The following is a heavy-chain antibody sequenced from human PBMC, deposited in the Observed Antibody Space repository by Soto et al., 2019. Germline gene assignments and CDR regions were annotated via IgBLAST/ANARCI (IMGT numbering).Heavy chain of an antibody. CDR3: ARAPSHYDFWSGYPGYAFDI. V-gene: IGHV1-18*01. Sequence: ASVKVSCKASGYTFTSYGISWVRQAPGQGLEWMGWISAYNGNTNYAQKLQGRVTMTTDTSTSTAYMELRSLRSDDTAVYYCARAPSHYDFWSGYPGYAFDIWGQGTMVTVSS. CDR1: GYTFTSYG. J-gene: IGHJ3*02. CDR2: ISAYNGNT. D-gene: IGHD3-3*01.